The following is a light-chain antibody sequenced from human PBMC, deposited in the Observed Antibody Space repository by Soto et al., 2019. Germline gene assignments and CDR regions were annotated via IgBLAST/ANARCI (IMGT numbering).Light chain of an antibody. J-gene: IGLJ1*01. Sequence: QSVLTQPRSVSGSPGQSVTISCTVTSSDVGGYNYVSWYQQHPGKAPKLMIYDVSKRPSGVPDRFSGSKSGNTASLTISGLQAEDEADYYCCSYAGSYTLYVFGTGTKVTV. CDR3: CSYAGSYTLYV. V-gene: IGLV2-11*01. CDR1: SSDVGGYNY. CDR2: DVS.